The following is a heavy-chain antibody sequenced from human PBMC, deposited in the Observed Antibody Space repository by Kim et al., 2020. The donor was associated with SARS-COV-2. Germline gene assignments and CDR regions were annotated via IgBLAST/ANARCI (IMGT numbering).Heavy chain of an antibody. J-gene: IGHJ5*02. CDR2: IYYSGST. CDR1: GGSISSYY. V-gene: IGHV4-59*01. CDR3: ARGPFGHSGSYFIDP. D-gene: IGHD1-26*01. Sequence: SETLSLTCTVSGGSISSYYWSWIRQPPGKGLEWIGYIYYSGSTNYNPSLKSRVTISVDTSKNQFSLKLSSVTAADTAVYYCARGPFGHSGSYFIDPWGQGTLVTVSS.